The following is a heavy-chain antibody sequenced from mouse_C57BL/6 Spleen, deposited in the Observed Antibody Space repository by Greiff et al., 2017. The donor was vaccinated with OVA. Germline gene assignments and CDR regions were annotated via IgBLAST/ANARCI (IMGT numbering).Heavy chain of an antibody. CDR3: ARENYYGSSYGYYAMDY. CDR2: IHPNSGST. Sequence: QVQLQQPGAELVKPGASVKLSCKASGYTFTSYWMHWVKQRPGQGLEWIGMIHPNSGSTNYYEKFKSKATLTVDKSSSTAYMQLSSLTSEDSAVYYCARENYYGSSYGYYAMDYWGQGTSVTVSS. V-gene: IGHV1-64*01. CDR1: GYTFTSYW. J-gene: IGHJ4*01. D-gene: IGHD1-1*01.